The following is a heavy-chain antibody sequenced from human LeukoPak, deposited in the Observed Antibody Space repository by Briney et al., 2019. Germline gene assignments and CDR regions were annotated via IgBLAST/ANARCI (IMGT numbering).Heavy chain of an antibody. Sequence: PSETLSLTCTVSGGSISSYYWSWIRQPPGKGLEWIGHIYYSGSTNYNPSLKSRVTISVDTSKNQFSLKLSSVTAADTAVYYCARGYGDFRVEGRYFHSWGQGTLVTVSS. CDR3: ARGYGDFRVEGRYFHS. CDR2: IYYSGST. V-gene: IGHV4-59*08. D-gene: IGHD4-17*01. J-gene: IGHJ4*02. CDR1: GGSISSYY.